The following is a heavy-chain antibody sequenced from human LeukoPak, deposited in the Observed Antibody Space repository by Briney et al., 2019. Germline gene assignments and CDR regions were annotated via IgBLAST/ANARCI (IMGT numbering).Heavy chain of an antibody. Sequence: GGSLRLSCAASGFTFSDLFIDWVRQAPGKGLEWVGRTKNKAYSYTTEYAASVKGRFTISRDDSKNSLYLQMNSLKTEDTAVYYCASIRGVFGYWGQGTLVAVSS. CDR1: GFTFSDLF. J-gene: IGHJ4*02. CDR3: ASIRGVFGY. V-gene: IGHV3-72*01. D-gene: IGHD3-10*01. CDR2: TKNKAYSYTT.